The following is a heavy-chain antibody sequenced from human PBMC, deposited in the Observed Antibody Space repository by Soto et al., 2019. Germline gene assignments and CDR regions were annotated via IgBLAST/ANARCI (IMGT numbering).Heavy chain of an antibody. CDR1: RFTLRSYW. Sequence: PGGSLRLSCAASRFTLRSYWMSWVRQAPGKGLEWLPTIKTDASEKKYVDSVKGRFTVSRDNAKNSLYLQIDSLRAEDAAVYYGARESGSIILLTTDAIDIWGKRTIGTVSS. V-gene: IGHV3-7*01. J-gene: IGHJ3*02. CDR2: IKTDASEK. D-gene: IGHD3-22*01. CDR3: ARESGSIILLTTDAIDI.